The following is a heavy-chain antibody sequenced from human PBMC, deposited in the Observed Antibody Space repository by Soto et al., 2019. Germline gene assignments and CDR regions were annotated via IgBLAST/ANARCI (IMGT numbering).Heavy chain of an antibody. Sequence: PGGSLRLSCVASRFTFGDYPMNWVRQAPGKGLEWVSGISDTSIDTYYADSVKGRFTISRDNSQSMLFLHMSSLRAEDTALYYCAKTDETPFGDFVFDRWGQGTLVTVSS. J-gene: IGHJ5*02. CDR1: RFTFGDYP. CDR2: ISDTSIDT. CDR3: AKTDETPFGDFVFDR. D-gene: IGHD4-17*01. V-gene: IGHV3-23*01.